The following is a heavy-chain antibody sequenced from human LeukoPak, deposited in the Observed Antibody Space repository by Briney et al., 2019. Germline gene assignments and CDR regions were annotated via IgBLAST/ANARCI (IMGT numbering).Heavy chain of an antibody. J-gene: IGHJ6*02. CDR3: ARDNGWDYGDYYYYGMDV. D-gene: IGHD4-17*01. Sequence: PGGSLRLSCAASGFTFSSSAMSWVRQAPGKGLEWVSAISNNGGYTYYADSVQGRFTISRDNSKNTLYLQMNSLSAEDTAVYYCARDNGWDYGDYYYYGMDVWGQGTTVTVSS. CDR2: ISNNGGYT. V-gene: IGHV3-23*01. CDR1: GFTFSSSA.